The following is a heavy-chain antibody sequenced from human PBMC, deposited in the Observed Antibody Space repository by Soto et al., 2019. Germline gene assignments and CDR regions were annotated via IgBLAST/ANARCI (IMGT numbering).Heavy chain of an antibody. CDR3: AREEGTELDF. Sequence: QVRLVQSGAEVKKPGASVKVTCKPSGYTFTDAYIHWVRQAPGQGLEWLGWINPKTGGTNYAQKFQGRVTMTRDTSSSTAFMELSSPNSNDTAVYYCAREEGTELDFWGQGTLVTVSS. CDR1: GYTFTDAY. D-gene: IGHD1-7*01. V-gene: IGHV1-2*02. CDR2: INPKTGGT. J-gene: IGHJ4*02.